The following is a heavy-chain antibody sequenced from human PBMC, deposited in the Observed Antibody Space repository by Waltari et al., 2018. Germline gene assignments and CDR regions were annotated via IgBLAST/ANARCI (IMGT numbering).Heavy chain of an antibody. J-gene: IGHJ4*02. CDR2: INYDGSQK. D-gene: IGHD2-2*01. CDR1: GFMFSRYW. V-gene: IGHV3-7*01. CDR3: AKSRGFEY. Sequence: EVQLVESGGGLVQPWGSLRLSCGASGFMFSRYWMSWVRQTPGKGLEWVANINYDGSQKYYVDSVKGRFTISRDNAKNSVYLQMNSLRVEDTAVYYCAKSRGFEYWGQGTLITVSS.